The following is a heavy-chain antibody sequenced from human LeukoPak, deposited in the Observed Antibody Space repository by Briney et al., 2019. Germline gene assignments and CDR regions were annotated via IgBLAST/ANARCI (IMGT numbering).Heavy chain of an antibody. J-gene: IGHJ4*02. V-gene: IGHV4-61*08. CDR2: IYYSGST. CDR1: GGSISSGGYY. Sequence: SETLSLTCAVSGGSISSGGYYWSWIRQPPGKGLEWIGYIYYSGSTNYNPSLKSRVTISVDTSKNQFSLKLSSVTAADTAVYYCARIMTDPACGGDCYSFDYWGQGTLVTVSS. D-gene: IGHD2-21*02. CDR3: ARIMTDPACGGDCYSFDY.